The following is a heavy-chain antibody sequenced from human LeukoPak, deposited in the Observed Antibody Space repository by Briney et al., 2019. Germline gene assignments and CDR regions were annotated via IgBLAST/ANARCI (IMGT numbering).Heavy chain of an antibody. V-gene: IGHV1-69*05. D-gene: IGHD3-3*01. CDR3: AREYDFWSGTHSRYFDL. Sequence: GASVKVSCKASGGTFSSYAISWVRQAPGQGLEWMGRIIPIFGTANYAQKLQGRVTITTDEATSTAYMELRSLRSDDTAVYYCAREYDFWSGTHSRYFDLWGRGTLVTVSS. CDR1: GGTFSSYA. CDR2: IIPIFGTA. J-gene: IGHJ2*01.